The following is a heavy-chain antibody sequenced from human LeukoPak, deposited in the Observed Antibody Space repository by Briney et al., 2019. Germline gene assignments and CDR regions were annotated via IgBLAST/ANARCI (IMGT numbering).Heavy chain of an antibody. V-gene: IGHV1-24*01. CDR3: ATRRLRWYLHDAFDI. Sequence: ASVKVSCKVSGYTLTELSMHWVRQAPGKGLEWMGGFDPEDGETIYAQKFQGRVTMTEDTSTDTAYMELSSLRSEDTAVYYCATRRLRWYLHDAFDIWGQGTMVTVSS. CDR1: GYTLTELS. D-gene: IGHD4-23*01. CDR2: FDPEDGET. J-gene: IGHJ3*02.